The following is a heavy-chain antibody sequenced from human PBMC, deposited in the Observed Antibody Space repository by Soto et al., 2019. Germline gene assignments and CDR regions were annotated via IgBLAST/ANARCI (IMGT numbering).Heavy chain of an antibody. CDR3: AKNRGYRYGYEY. CDR1: GGTFSSYA. D-gene: IGHD5-18*01. J-gene: IGHJ4*02. CDR2: IIPIFGTA. Sequence: QVQLVQSGAEVKKPGSSVKVSCKASGGTFSSYAISWVRQAPGQGLEWMGGIIPIFGTANYAQKFQGRVTNTEDESTRTGYMELSSLRTEDTAGYYCAKNRGYRYGYEYLGQGNLVNVS. V-gene: IGHV1-69*12.